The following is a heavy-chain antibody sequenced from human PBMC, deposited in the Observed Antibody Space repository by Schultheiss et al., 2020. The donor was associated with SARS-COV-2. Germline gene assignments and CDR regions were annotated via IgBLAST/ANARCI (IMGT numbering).Heavy chain of an antibody. CDR1: GFTFDDYA. V-gene: IGHV3-9*01. CDR2: ISWNGANI. CDR3: AKDEYSGSYAMDY. Sequence: GGSLRLSCSASGFTFDDYAIHWVRQAPGKGLEWVSGISWNGANIGYADSVKGRFTISRDNAKNTLYLQMNSLRAEDTAVYYCAKDEYSGSYAMDYWGQGTLVTVSS. J-gene: IGHJ4*02. D-gene: IGHD5-12*01.